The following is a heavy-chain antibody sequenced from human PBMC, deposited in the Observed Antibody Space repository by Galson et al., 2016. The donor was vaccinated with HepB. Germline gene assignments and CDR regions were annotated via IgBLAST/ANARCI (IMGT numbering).Heavy chain of an antibody. CDR1: GFTFDDYV. V-gene: IGHV3-9*01. D-gene: IGHD2-2*01. CDR3: AKDRSRSIVVVAAAFDY. Sequence: SLRLSCAASGFTFDDYVMHWVRQAPGKGLEWVSGINWNSSSIAYADSVKGRFTISRDNDKKSLYLQMNDLRPEDTAFYYCAKDRSRSIVVVAAAFDYWGQGTLVTVSS. J-gene: IGHJ4*02. CDR2: INWNSSSI.